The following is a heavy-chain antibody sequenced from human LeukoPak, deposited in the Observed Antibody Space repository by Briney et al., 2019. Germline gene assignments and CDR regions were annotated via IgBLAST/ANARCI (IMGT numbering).Heavy chain of an antibody. Sequence: ASVKVSCKASGYTFTSYGISWVRQAPGQGLEWMGWISAYNGNTNYAQKLQGRVTMTTDTSTSTAYMELRSLRSDDTAVYYCARDNDIVVVPAATIYYYYGMDVWGQGTTVTASS. CDR2: ISAYNGNT. D-gene: IGHD2-2*01. CDR1: GYTFTSYG. CDR3: ARDNDIVVVPAATIYYYYGMDV. V-gene: IGHV1-18*01. J-gene: IGHJ6*02.